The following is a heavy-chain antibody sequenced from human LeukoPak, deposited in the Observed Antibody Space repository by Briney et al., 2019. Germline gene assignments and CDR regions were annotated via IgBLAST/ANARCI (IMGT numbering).Heavy chain of an antibody. Sequence: ASVKVSCKASGYTFTRYYMHWVRQAPGQRLEWMGIINTSGGSTSYAQKFQGRVTMTSDTSTSTVYMELSSLRSEDTAGYYWASKRIIQWRTKAGALSYWGQGTLVTVSS. J-gene: IGHJ4*02. D-gene: IGHD6-19*01. CDR2: INTSGGST. CDR1: GYTFTRYY. V-gene: IGHV1-46*01. CDR3: ASKRIIQWRTKAGALSY.